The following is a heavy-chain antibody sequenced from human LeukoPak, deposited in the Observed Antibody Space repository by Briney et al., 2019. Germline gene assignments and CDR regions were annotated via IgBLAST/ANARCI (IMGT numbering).Heavy chain of an antibody. D-gene: IGHD6-19*01. Sequence: GGSLRLSCAGSGFIFNNYAMHWVRQLPGKGLEWASGISWNSGSIDYADSVKGRFTISRDNAKNSLYLQMNSLRVEDTAFYYCAKDNRRHYTSGPNPDSLHWGQGALVTVSS. CDR3: AKDNRRHYTSGPNPDSLH. CDR2: ISWNSGSI. CDR1: GFIFNNYA. V-gene: IGHV3-9*01. J-gene: IGHJ4*02.